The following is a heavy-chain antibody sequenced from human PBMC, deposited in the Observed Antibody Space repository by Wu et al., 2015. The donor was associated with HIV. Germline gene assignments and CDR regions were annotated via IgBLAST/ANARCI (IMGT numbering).Heavy chain of an antibody. CDR2: INPNSGGT. CDR3: ARVYGSGTYYPPYYYYGMDV. Sequence: QVQLVQSGVEVKKPGASVKVSCRASGYKFTGYYLHWVRQAPGQGLEWMGWINPNSGGTNYAQKFQDRVSMTRDTSSSAAYVELSRLRSDDTAVYYCARVYGSGTYYPPYYYYGMDVWGQGTTVTVSS. D-gene: IGHD3-10*01. CDR1: GYKFTGYY. V-gene: IGHV1-2*02. J-gene: IGHJ6*02.